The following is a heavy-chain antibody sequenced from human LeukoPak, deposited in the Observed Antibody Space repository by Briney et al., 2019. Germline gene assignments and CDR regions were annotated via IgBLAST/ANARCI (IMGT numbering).Heavy chain of an antibody. J-gene: IGHJ4*02. Sequence: PSETLSLTCTVSGGSISSYYWSWIRQPPGKGLEWIGYIYYSGSTNYNPSLKSRVTISVDTSKNQFSLKLSSVTAADTAVYYCARDDIAARPLDYWGQGTLVTVSS. CDR2: IYYSGST. CDR1: GGSISSYY. V-gene: IGHV4-59*01. CDR3: ARDDIAARPLDY. D-gene: IGHD6-6*01.